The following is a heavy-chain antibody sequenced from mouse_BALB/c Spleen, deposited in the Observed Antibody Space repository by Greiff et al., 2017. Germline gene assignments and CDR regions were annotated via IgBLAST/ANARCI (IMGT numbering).Heavy chain of an antibody. J-gene: IGHJ2*01. V-gene: IGHV5-6*01. CDR3: ARQGSITTAFDD. CDR1: GFTFSSYG. D-gene: IGHD1-1*01. Sequence: EVKLVESGGDLVKPGGSLKLSCAASGFTFSSYGMSWVRQTPDKRLEWVATISSGGSYTYYPDSVKGRFTISRDNAKNTLYLQMSSLKSEDTAMYYCARQGSITTAFDDWGQGTTLTVSS. CDR2: ISSGGSYT.